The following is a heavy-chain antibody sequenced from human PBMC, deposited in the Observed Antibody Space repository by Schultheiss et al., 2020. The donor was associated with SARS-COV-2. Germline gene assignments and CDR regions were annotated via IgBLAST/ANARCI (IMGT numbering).Heavy chain of an antibody. J-gene: IGHJ6*02. D-gene: IGHD6-19*01. CDR3: ARDRLIGWYVNGMDV. Sequence: GGSLRLSCAASGFTVSSNYMSWVRQAPGKGLEWVSDLSVSGSTYYADSVKGRFTISRDNSKNTLYLQMNSLRAEDTAVYYCARDRLIGWYVNGMDVWGQGTTVTVSS. CDR2: LSVSGST. CDR1: GFTVSSNY. V-gene: IGHV3-53*01.